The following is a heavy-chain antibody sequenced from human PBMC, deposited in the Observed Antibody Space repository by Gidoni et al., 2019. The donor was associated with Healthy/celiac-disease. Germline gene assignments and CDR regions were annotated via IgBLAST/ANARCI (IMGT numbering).Heavy chain of an antibody. CDR1: GFTFSSYA. CDR2: ISYDGSNE. J-gene: IGHJ3*02. D-gene: IGHD5-18*01. CDR3: AREQLDAFDI. V-gene: IGHV3-30-3*01. Sequence: QVQLVESGGGVVQPGRSLRLSCAASGFTFSSYAMHWVRQAPGKGLEWVAVISYDGSNEYYADSVKGRFTISRDNSKNTLYLQMNSLRAEDTAVYYCAREQLDAFDIWGQGTMVTVSS.